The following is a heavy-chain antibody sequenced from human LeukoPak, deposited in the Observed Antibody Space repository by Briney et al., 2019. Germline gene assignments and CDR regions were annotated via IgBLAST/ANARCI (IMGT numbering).Heavy chain of an antibody. CDR1: GFTFSSYS. J-gene: IGHJ4*02. V-gene: IGHV3-21*04. D-gene: IGHD4-17*01. CDR2: ISSSSGYI. CDR3: AKTRGTTVFN. Sequence: GGSLRLSCAASGFTFSSYSMNWVRQAPGKGLEWVSSISSSSGYIYYADSVKGRFTISRDNAKNSLYLQMNSLRAEDTAVYYCAKTRGTTVFNWGQGTLVTVSS.